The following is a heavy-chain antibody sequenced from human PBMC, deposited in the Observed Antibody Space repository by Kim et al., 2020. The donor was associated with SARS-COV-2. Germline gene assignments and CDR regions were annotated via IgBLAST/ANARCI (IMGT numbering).Heavy chain of an antibody. D-gene: IGHD3-22*01. Sequence: RFTISRDNAKNSLYLQMNSLRAEDTAVYYCAREGYDSSGYYGRYYYYGMDVWGQGTTVTVSS. J-gene: IGHJ6*02. CDR3: AREGYDSSGYYGRYYYYGMDV. V-gene: IGHV3-11*06.